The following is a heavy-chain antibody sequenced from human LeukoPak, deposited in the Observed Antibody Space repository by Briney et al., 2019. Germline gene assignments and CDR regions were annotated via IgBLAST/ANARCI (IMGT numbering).Heavy chain of an antibody. CDR2: MNPNSGNT. CDR3: ARGHGALLWFGETEYFQH. Sequence: ASVKVSCKASGYTFTSYDINWVRQATGQGLEWMGWMNPNSGNTGYAKKFQGRVTMTRNTSISTAYMELSSLRSEDTAVYYCARGHGALLWFGETEYFQHWGQGTLVTVSS. D-gene: IGHD3-10*01. V-gene: IGHV1-8*01. CDR1: GYTFTSYD. J-gene: IGHJ1*01.